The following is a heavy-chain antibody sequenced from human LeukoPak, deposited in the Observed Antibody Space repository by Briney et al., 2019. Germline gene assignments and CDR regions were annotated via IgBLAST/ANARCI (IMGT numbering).Heavy chain of an antibody. V-gene: IGHV3-7*01. CDR3: ASHGSWRFDY. J-gene: IGHJ4*02. Sequence: PGGSLRLSCAASGFTFSNYWMSWVRQAPGKGLEWVANTRQDGSEKYYVDSVKGRFTISRDNAKNSLYLQMNSLRAEDTAVYFCASHGSWRFDYWGQGTLVTVSS. D-gene: IGHD5-24*01. CDR1: GFTFSNYW. CDR2: TRQDGSEK.